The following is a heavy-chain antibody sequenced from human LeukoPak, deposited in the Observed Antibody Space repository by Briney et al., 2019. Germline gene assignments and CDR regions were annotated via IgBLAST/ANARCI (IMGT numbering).Heavy chain of an antibody. CDR1: GFTFSSYG. Sequence: GRSLRLSCAASGFTFSSYGIHWVRQAPGKGLEWVAVIWYDGSNKYNVDSVKGRFTISRDNSRNTLYLQMNSLRAEDTAVYYCARDRTPITMVRGDYFDYWGQGTLVTVSS. V-gene: IGHV3-33*01. CDR2: IWYDGSNK. J-gene: IGHJ4*02. CDR3: ARDRTPITMVRGDYFDY. D-gene: IGHD3-10*01.